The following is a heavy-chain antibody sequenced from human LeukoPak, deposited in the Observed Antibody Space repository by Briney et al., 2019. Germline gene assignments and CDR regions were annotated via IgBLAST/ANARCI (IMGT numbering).Heavy chain of an antibody. Sequence: GGSLRLSCAASGFTFSSYGMHWVRQAPGKGLEWVAVISYDGNNKYYADSVKGRFTISRDNSKNTLYLQMNSLRAEDTAVYYCAKKREGPRRATVTTRYYYGMDVWGQGTTVTVSS. CDR3: AKKREGPRRATVTTRYYYGMDV. CDR2: ISYDGNNK. D-gene: IGHD4-17*01. CDR1: GFTFSSYG. J-gene: IGHJ6*02. V-gene: IGHV3-30*18.